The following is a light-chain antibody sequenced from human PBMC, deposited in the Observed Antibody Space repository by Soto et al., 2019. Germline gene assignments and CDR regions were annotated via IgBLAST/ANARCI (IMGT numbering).Light chain of an antibody. J-gene: IGKJ4*01. CDR2: KVS. V-gene: IGKV2-30*01. CDR1: QSLVYSEGNIY. CDR3: MQGTHWPVT. Sequence: DVVMTQSPLSLPVTLGQPASISCRSSQSLVYSEGNIYLSWFQQRPGQSPRRLIYKVSNRDSGVPDRFSGSGSGTDFTLKISRVEAEDVAVYYCMQGTHWPVTFGGGTKVEI.